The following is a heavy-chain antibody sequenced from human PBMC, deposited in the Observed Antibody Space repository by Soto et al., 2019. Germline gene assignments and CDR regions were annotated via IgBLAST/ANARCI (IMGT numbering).Heavy chain of an antibody. CDR2: IFSSGST. V-gene: IGHV4-4*07. D-gene: IGHD2-21*02. CDR3: ARDQGVVVTADNWFDP. CDR1: GGSITDYS. Sequence: SETLSLTCTVSGGSITDYSWVWIRQPAGKGLEWIGRIFSSGSTNYNPSLEGRITMSLDTSKNQFSLKLNSATATDTAVYFCARDQGVVVTADNWFDPWGQGILVTVSS. J-gene: IGHJ5*02.